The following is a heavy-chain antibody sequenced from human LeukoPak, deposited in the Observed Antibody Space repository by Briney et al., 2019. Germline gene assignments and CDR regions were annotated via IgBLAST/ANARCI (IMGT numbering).Heavy chain of an antibody. CDR1: GFTFSNYG. CDR3: AKGKWGDYYPHDAFDI. D-gene: IGHD3-10*01. V-gene: IGHV3-30*18. CDR2: ISSDGGNK. J-gene: IGHJ3*02. Sequence: GGSLRLSCAASGFTFSNYGMYWVRQAPGKGLEWVAVISSDGGNKYYEDSVKGRFTISRDNSKNTLNMQMNSLRVEDTAVYFCAKGKWGDYYPHDAFDIWGQGTMVTVSS.